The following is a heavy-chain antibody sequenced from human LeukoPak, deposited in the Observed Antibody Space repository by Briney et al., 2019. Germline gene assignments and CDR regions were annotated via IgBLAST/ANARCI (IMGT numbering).Heavy chain of an antibody. Sequence: PSETLSLTCSVSGVSISSGSNYWGWIRQPPGKTLEWIGSIYSSGNTHYNPPLKSRVIILIDTAKNHFSLNLSSVTAADTAVYYCARSDGYGLVGIWGQGTMVTVSS. CDR1: GVSISSGSNY. J-gene: IGHJ3*02. D-gene: IGHD3-10*01. CDR3: ARSDGYGLVGI. CDR2: IYSSGNT. V-gene: IGHV4-39*07.